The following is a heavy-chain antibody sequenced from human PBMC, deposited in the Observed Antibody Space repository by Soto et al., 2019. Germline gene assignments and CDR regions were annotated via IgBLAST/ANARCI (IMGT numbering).Heavy chain of an antibody. CDR3: AAWGVLSLPRIY. V-gene: IGHV4-4*02. CDR1: GVSMYSGFW. D-gene: IGHD3-16*01. Sequence: QVHLQESGPGLVKPSGTLSLTCAMSGVSMYSGFWWTWVRQPPGKGLEWIGEIYHSGYTNYIPSLQRRVTLSIDVSNNQFSLNLNSETAADTAVYFCAAWGVLSLPRIYWGQGALVTVSS. CDR2: IYHSGYT. J-gene: IGHJ4*02.